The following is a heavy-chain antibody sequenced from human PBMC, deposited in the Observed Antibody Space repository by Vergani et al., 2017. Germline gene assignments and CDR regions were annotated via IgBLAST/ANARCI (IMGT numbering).Heavy chain of an antibody. Sequence: QVQLQESGPGLVKPSQTLSLTCTVSGGSFSTGGQSWTWLRQSAGKGLEWIGRIYTSGATNYNPSRRSRAIMSGDASKKQFSLKLTSVTAADTAVYYCARDGGEYDKDAFDVWGQGTKVTVTS. V-gene: IGHV4-61*02. CDR2: IYTSGAT. CDR1: GGSFSTGGQS. J-gene: IGHJ3*01. D-gene: IGHD2-21*01. CDR3: ARDGGEYDKDAFDV.